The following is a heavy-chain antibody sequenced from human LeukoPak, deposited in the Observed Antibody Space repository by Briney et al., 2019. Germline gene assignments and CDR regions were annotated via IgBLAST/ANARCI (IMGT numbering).Heavy chain of an antibody. Sequence: SETLSLTCTVSGGSISSYYWSWIRQPPGKGLEWIGYIYYSGSTNYNPSLKSRVTISVDTSKNQFSLKLSSVTAADTAVYYCARRILRYFDWLPYYFGYWGQGTPVTVSS. CDR2: IYYSGST. J-gene: IGHJ4*02. V-gene: IGHV4-59*01. CDR1: GGSISSYY. D-gene: IGHD3-9*01. CDR3: ARRILRYFDWLPYYFGY.